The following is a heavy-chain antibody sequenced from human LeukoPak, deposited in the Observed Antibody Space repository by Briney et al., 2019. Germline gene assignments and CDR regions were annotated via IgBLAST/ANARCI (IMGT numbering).Heavy chain of an antibody. D-gene: IGHD1-7*01. CDR1: EDSVSSNSAA. Sequence: SQTLSLTCDISEDSVSSNSAAWNWIRQSPSRGLEWLGRTFYRSKWYNEYEVSLKSRLTINADTSKNQFSLQLNSVTPEDTAVYYCARSGGTAIGNYERATFGYWGQGTLVTVSS. CDR2: TFYRSKWYN. CDR3: ARSGGTAIGNYERATFGY. J-gene: IGHJ4*02. V-gene: IGHV6-1*01.